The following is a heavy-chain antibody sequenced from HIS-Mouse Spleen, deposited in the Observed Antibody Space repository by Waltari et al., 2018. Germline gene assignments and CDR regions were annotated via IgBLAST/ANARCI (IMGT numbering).Heavy chain of an antibody. CDR3: AREIPYSSSWYDWYFDL. CDR2: IYYSGST. CDR1: GCSISRSSYH. V-gene: IGHV4-39*07. J-gene: IGHJ2*01. Sequence: QLQLQESGPGLVKPSETLSLPCTFSGCSISRSSYHWGWLRQPPGKGLEWIGSIYYSGSTYYNPSLKSRVTISVDTSKNQFSLKLSSVTAADTAVYYCAREIPYSSSWYDWYFDLWGRGTLVTVSS. D-gene: IGHD6-13*01.